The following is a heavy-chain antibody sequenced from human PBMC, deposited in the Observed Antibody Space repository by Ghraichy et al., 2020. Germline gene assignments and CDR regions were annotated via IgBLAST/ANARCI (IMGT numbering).Heavy chain of an antibody. CDR1: GGSFSDSY. Sequence: SETLSLTCAAYGGSFSDSYWSWIRQPPGKGLEWIGEVNHSGSTNYNASLKSRVTISVDTSKNQFSLQLSSVTAADTAVYYCARVNSALSAFDIWGQGTMVTVSS. D-gene: IGHD1-26*01. V-gene: IGHV4-34*01. CDR2: VNHSGST. J-gene: IGHJ3*02. CDR3: ARVNSALSAFDI.